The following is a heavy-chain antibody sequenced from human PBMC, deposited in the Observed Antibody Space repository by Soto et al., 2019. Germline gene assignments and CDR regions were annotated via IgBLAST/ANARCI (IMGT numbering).Heavy chain of an antibody. D-gene: IGHD6-13*01. V-gene: IGHV4-31*01. CDR1: GGSISSGGYY. CDR2: IYYSGST. Sequence: QVQLQESGPGLVKPSQTLSLTCTVSGGSISSGGYYWSWIRQHPGKGLEWIGYIYYSGSTYYNPSLESQVTISVDTSKKQFSLKLSSVTAADTAVYYCARGGSSSPYFDDWGQGTLVTVSS. CDR3: ARGGSSSPYFDD. J-gene: IGHJ4*02.